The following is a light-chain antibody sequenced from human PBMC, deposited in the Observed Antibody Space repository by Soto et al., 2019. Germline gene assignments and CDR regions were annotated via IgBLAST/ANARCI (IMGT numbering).Light chain of an antibody. Sequence: QSALTQPASVSGSSGQSITISCTGTSSDVGGYNYVSWYQQHPGKAPTLMIYEVSNRPSGVSNRFSGSKSGNTASLTISGLQAAEDAAYYCSSSKSSSSPWVFGGGTKLTVL. CDR3: SSSKSSSSPWV. CDR1: SSDVGGYNY. V-gene: IGLV2-14*01. CDR2: EVS. J-gene: IGLJ3*02.